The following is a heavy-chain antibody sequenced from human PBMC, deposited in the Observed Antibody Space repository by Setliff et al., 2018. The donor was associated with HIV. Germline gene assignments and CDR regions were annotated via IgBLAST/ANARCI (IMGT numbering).Heavy chain of an antibody. CDR3: ARDSGTGGPGRWVDP. J-gene: IGHJ5*02. CDR1: GYIFSNFG. CDR2: ISGYNRIT. Sequence: GASVKVSCKSVGYIFSNFGLTWVRQAPGQGLEWMGYISGYNRITFYAQKFQGRVTLTTDISTVTAYMEVRGLTSDDTAVYYCARDSGTGGPGRWVDPWGQGTLVTVS. V-gene: IGHV1-18*01. D-gene: IGHD1-1*01.